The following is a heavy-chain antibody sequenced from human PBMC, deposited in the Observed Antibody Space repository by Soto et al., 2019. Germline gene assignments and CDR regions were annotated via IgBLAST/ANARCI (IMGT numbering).Heavy chain of an antibody. CDR2: ISNDGSDE. J-gene: IGHJ4*02. D-gene: IGHD2-21*02. V-gene: IGHV3-30*03. CDR3: AMDRRKWGDSTFAK. Sequence: QVQLVESGGGVVQPGRSLRLSCAASGFTFSKFGMHWLRQAPGRGLEWVAGISNDGSDEYYVDSVKGRFNISRDNSKITRRRQMNSLRFEDRAVYFCAMDRRKWGDSTFAKWGQGTVVTVSS. CDR1: GFTFSKFG.